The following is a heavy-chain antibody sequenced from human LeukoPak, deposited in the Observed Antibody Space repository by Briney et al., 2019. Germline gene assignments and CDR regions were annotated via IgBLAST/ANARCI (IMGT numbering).Heavy chain of an antibody. CDR1: GFTFSTYW. CDR3: ARELAGHYYGSGSYFDY. J-gene: IGHJ4*02. Sequence: PGGSLRLSCTASGFTFSTYWMIWVRQAPGKGLEWVANTREDGSEKYYVDSVKSRFTISRDNAKNSMYLQMNSLRAEDTAVYYCARELAGHYYGSGSYFDYWGQGTLVTVSS. D-gene: IGHD3-10*01. CDR2: TREDGSEK. V-gene: IGHV3-7*01.